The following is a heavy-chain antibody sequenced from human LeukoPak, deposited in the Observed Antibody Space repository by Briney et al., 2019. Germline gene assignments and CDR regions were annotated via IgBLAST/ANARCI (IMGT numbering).Heavy chain of an antibody. J-gene: IGHJ5*02. CDR3: ARSYSGNWFDP. CDR2: INHSGNA. Sequence: PSETLSLTCAVSGGSFSGYYWTWIRQPPGKGLEWIGEINHSGNANYNPSLKSRVTISLDMSENHFSLKLTSVTAADTAVYYCARSYSGNWFDPWGQGTLVTVSS. CDR1: GGSFSGYY. V-gene: IGHV4-34*01. D-gene: IGHD1-26*01.